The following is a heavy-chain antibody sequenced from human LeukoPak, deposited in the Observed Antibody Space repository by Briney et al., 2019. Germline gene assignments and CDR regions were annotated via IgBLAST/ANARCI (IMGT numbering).Heavy chain of an antibody. CDR3: ARGSGWLDY. CDR2: IGYSAGDT. J-gene: IGHJ4*02. V-gene: IGHV3-23*01. D-gene: IGHD6-19*01. Sequence: GGSLRLSCAASGFTVSSYAMTWVRQAPGKGLEWVSAIGYSAGDTYYADSVKGRFTISRDNSKNTLYLQMNSLRAEDTAVYYCARGSGWLDYWGQGTLVTVSS. CDR1: GFTVSSYA.